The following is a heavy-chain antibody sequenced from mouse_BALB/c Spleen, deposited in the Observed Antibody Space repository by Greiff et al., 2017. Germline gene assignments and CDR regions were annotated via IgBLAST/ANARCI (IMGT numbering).Heavy chain of an antibody. CDR1: GYTFTSYV. CDR2: INPYNDGT. CDR3: ALYYDYDGGYAMDY. D-gene: IGHD2-4*01. V-gene: IGHV1-14*01. Sequence: VQLQQSGPELVKPGASVKMSCKASGYTFTSYVMHWVKQKPGQGLEWIGYINPYNDGTKYNEKFKGKATLTSDKSSSTAYMELSSLTSEDSAVYYCALYYDYDGGYAMDYWGQGTSVTVSS. J-gene: IGHJ4*01.